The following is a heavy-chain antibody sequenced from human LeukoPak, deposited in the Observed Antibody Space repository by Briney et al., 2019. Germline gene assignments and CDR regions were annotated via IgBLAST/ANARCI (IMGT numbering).Heavy chain of an antibody. CDR2: IKHDGSEK. Sequence: GGSLRLSCAASGFIFTNYFMSWVRQAPGKGLEWVASIKHDGSEKYYVDSVRGRFTISRDNTMNSLYLQMGSLRAEDTAVYYCATDRGWRTSGYYLYYFEYWGQGTLVTFSS. CDR3: ATDRGWRTSGYYLYYFEY. CDR1: GFIFTNYF. J-gene: IGHJ4*02. D-gene: IGHD3-3*01. V-gene: IGHV3-7*01.